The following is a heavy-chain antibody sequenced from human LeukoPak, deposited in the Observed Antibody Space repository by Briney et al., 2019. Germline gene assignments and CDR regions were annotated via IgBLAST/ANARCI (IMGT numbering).Heavy chain of an antibody. CDR1: GFTFSSYA. D-gene: IGHD4-11*01. V-gene: IGHV3-23*01. Sequence: PGGSLRLSCAASGFTFSSYAMSWVRQAPGKGLEWDSAISGSGGSTYYADSVKGRFTISRDNSKNTLYLQMNSLRAEGTAVYYCAKGKHYSNYVAAFDYWGQRTLVTISS. CDR2: ISGSGGST. CDR3: AKGKHYSNYVAAFDY. J-gene: IGHJ4*02.